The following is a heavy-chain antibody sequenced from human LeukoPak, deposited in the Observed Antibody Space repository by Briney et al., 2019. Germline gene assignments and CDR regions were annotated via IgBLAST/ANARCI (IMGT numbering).Heavy chain of an antibody. J-gene: IGHJ4*02. D-gene: IGHD1-26*01. CDR2: ISSGSSTI. CDR3: ARGGMVGTSRFDY. CDR1: GFTFSSYS. Sequence: GRSLRLSCAASGFTFSSYSMNWVRQAPGKGLEWVSYISSGSSTIHYADSVKGRFTISRDNAKNSLYLQMNSLRAEDTAVYYCARGGMVGTSRFDYWGQGTLVTVSS. V-gene: IGHV3-48*01.